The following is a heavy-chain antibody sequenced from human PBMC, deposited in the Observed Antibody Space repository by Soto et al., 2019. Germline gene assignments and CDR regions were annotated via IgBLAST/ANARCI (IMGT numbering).Heavy chain of an antibody. CDR1: GYTFTTYT. CDR3: TRDHGIVVVPAAMLPNAFDI. J-gene: IGHJ3*02. V-gene: IGHV1-3*01. D-gene: IGHD2-2*01. CDR2: INSGNGDT. Sequence: ASVKVSCKASGYTFTTYTLQWLRQAPGQSLEWMGWINSGNGDTKYSQTFQGRVTITSDTSTSTAYMELRSLRSDDTAVYYCTRDHGIVVVPAAMLPNAFDIWGQGTMVTVSS.